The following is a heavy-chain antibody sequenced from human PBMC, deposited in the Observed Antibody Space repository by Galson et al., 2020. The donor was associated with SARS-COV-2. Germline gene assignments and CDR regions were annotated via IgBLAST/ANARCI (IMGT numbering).Heavy chain of an antibody. CDR3: AKDRGLGPEGSSFGQ. CDR1: GFTFSSYA. J-gene: IGHJ4*02. Sequence: GGSLRLSCAASGFTFSSYAMSWVRQAPGKGLEWVSAISGSGGSTYYADSVKGRFTISRDNSKNTLYLQMNSLRAEDTAVYYCAKDRGLGPEGSSFGQWGQGTLVTVSS. D-gene: IGHD6-13*01. CDR2: ISGSGGST. V-gene: IGHV3-23*01.